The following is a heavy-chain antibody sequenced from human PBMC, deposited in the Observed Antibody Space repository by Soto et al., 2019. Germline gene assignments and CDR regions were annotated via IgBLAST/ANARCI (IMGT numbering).Heavy chain of an antibody. D-gene: IGHD6-19*01. J-gene: IGHJ4*02. CDR3: ARVGYSSGWAQSDY. V-gene: IGHV3-21*01. CDR1: GFTFSSYS. CDR2: ISSSSSYI. Sequence: GGSLRLSCAASGFTFSSYSMNWVRQAPGKGLEWVSSISSSSSYIYYADSVKGRVTISRDNAKNSLYLQMNSLRAEDTAVYYCARVGYSSGWAQSDYWGQGTLVTLSS.